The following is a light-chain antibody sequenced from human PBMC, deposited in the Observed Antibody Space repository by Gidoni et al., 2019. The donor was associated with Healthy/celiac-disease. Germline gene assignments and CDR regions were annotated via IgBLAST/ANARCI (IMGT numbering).Light chain of an antibody. CDR3: QQYNSYPFT. Sequence: DIQMTHSPSTLSASVEDRVTITCRASQSISSWLAWYQQKPGKAPKLLIYKASSLESGVPSRFSGSGSGTEFTLTISSLQPDDFATYYCQQYNSYPFTFGPGTKVDIK. V-gene: IGKV1-5*03. CDR1: QSISSW. J-gene: IGKJ3*01. CDR2: KAS.